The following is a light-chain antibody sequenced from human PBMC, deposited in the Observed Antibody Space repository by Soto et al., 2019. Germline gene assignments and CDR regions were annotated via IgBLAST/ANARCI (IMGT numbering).Light chain of an antibody. CDR3: QQYDNLSLT. J-gene: IGKJ4*01. CDR2: DAS. V-gene: IGKV1-33*01. CDR1: QDISNY. Sequence: DIQMTQSPSSLSASVGDRVTITCQASQDISNYLNWYQQKPGKAPKLLIYDASTLETGVPSRFSGSGSGTDFTFTISSLQPEDMVTYYCQQYDNLSLTFGGGTKVEIK.